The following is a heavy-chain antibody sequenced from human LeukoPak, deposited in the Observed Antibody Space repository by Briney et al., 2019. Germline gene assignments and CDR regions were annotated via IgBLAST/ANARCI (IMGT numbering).Heavy chain of an antibody. CDR2: ISSGSSST. D-gene: IGHD3-9*01. CDR3: ARRGGQDTLTAYPDY. J-gene: IGHJ4*02. Sequence: GGSLRLSCAASGFTFSSYAMSWVRQASGKGLEWVSLISSGSSSTYYADSVKGRFTIYRDNAKNSLYLQMNSLRVEDTAVYYCARRGGQDTLTAYPDYWGQGTLVTVSS. CDR1: GFTFSSYA. V-gene: IGHV3-21*01.